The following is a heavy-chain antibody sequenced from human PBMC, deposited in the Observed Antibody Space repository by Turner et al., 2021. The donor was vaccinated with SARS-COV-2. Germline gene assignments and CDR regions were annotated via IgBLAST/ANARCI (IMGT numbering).Heavy chain of an antibody. CDR1: GGSISSYY. V-gene: IGHV4-59*08. CDR2: IYYSGST. Sequence: QVQLQESGPGLVKPSETLSLTCSVSGGSISSYYWSWIRQPPGKGLEWIGYIYYSGSTNYNPARKSRVTISVDTSKNQFSLKLSSVTAADTAVYYCARHGFSGWDGGGMDVWGQGTTVTVSS. D-gene: IGHD6-19*01. CDR3: ARHGFSGWDGGGMDV. J-gene: IGHJ6*02.